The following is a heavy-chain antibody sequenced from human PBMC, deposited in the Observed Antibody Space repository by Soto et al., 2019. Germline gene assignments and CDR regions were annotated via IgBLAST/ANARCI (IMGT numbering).Heavy chain of an antibody. CDR3: AKATDY. CDR2: ISYDGSNK. CDR1: GFTFSSYG. V-gene: IGHV3-30*18. Sequence: GGSLRLSCAASGFTFSSYGMHWVRQAPGKGLEWVAVISYDGSNKYYADSVKGRFTISRDNSKNTLYLQMNSLRAEDTAVYYCAKATDYWGQGTLVTVPS. J-gene: IGHJ4*02.